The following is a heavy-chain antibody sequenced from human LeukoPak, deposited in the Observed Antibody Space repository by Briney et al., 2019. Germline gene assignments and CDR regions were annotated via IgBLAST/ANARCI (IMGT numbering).Heavy chain of an antibody. CDR1: GFTFSSYW. Sequence: GGSLRLSCAASGFTFSSYWMSWVRQAPGKGLEWVANIKQDGSEKYYVDSVKGRFTISRDNAKNSLYLQMNSLRAEDTGVYYCARTVVTDAFDIWGRGTMVSVSS. V-gene: IGHV3-7*01. CDR3: ARTVVTDAFDI. D-gene: IGHD2-21*02. CDR2: IKQDGSEK. J-gene: IGHJ3*02.